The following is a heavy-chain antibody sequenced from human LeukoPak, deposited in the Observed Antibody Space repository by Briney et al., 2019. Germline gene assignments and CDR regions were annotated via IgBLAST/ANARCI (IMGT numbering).Heavy chain of an antibody. D-gene: IGHD3-10*01. CDR2: IYYSGST. J-gene: IGHJ5*02. Sequence: PSETLSLTCTVSGGSISSYYWSWIRQPPGKGLEWIGYIYYSGSTNYNPSLKSRVTMSVDTSKNQFSLKLSSVTAADTAVYYCARDGYYYGSGSYYQFDPWGQGTLDTVSS. CDR1: GGSISSYY. V-gene: IGHV4-59*12. CDR3: ARDGYYYGSGSYYQFDP.